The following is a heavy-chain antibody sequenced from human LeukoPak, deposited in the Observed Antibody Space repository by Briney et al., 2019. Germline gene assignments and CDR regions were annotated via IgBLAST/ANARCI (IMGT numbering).Heavy chain of an antibody. Sequence: ASVKVSCKASGYTFTGYYMHWVRQAPGQGLEWMGWINPNSGGTNYAQKFQGRVTMTRDTSISTAYLQWSSLKASDTAMYYCARRGWYEGWFDPWGQGTLVTVSS. V-gene: IGHV1-2*02. CDR3: ARRGWYEGWFDP. D-gene: IGHD6-19*01. CDR1: GYTFTGYY. CDR2: INPNSGGT. J-gene: IGHJ5*02.